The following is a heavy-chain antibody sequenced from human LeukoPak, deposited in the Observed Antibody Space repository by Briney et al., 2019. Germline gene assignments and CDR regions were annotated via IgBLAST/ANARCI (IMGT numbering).Heavy chain of an antibody. V-gene: IGHV4-34*01. D-gene: IGHD3-22*01. Sequence: SETLSLTCAVYGGSFSGYYWSWIRQPPGKGLEWIGEINHSGSTNYNPSLKSRVTISVDTSKNQFSLKLSSVTAADTAVYYRARGRQTYYYDSSGNGPFDYWGQGTLVTVSS. J-gene: IGHJ4*02. CDR2: INHSGST. CDR1: GGSFSGYY. CDR3: ARGRQTYYYDSSGNGPFDY.